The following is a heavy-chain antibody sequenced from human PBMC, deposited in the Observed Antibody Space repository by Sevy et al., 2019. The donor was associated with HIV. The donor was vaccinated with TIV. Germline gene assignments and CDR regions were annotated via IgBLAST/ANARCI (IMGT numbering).Heavy chain of an antibody. CDR1: GLTFSSDS. D-gene: IGHD5-18*01. CDR3: ARDVDTPFVRSFDS. CDR2: ISSSSMTI. V-gene: IGHV3-48*02. J-gene: IGHJ4*02. Sequence: GGSLRLSCVVSGLTFSSDSMNWVRQAPGKGLEWLAYISSSSMTIYYADSVEGRFTISRDNDKKSVFLQMNNLRDEDSATYYCARDVDTPFVRSFDSWGQGTLVTVSS.